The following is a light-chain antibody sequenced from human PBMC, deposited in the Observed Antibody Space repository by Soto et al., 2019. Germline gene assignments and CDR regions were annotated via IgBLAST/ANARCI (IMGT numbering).Light chain of an antibody. Sequence: EIVLTQSPGTLSLSPGERATLSCRASQSVSSSYLAWYQQKPGQAPRLLIYEASTRATGIPDRFSGSGSGTDFTLTISRLEPEDFAVFYCQQYGTSPITFGQGSRLEIK. CDR1: QSVSSSY. CDR3: QQYGTSPIT. CDR2: EAS. V-gene: IGKV3-20*01. J-gene: IGKJ5*01.